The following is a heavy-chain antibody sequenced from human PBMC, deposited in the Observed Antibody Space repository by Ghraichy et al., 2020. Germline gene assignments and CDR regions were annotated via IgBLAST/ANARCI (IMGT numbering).Heavy chain of an antibody. V-gene: IGHV4-59*08. CDR3: ARHGPRGWWFDP. CDR2: IYYRGST. Sequence: SQTLSLTCTVSGDSISSYYWSWIRQPPGKGLEWIGYIYYRGSTNHNPSLKSRVNMAIDTSKNQVSLKLSSVTAADMAVYYCARHGPRGWWFDPWGQGTLVTVSS. J-gene: IGHJ5*02. CDR1: GDSISSYY.